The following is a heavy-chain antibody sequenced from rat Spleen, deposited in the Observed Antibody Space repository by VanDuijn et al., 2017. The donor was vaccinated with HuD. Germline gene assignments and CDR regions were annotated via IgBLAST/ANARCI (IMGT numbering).Heavy chain of an antibody. Sequence: QVQLKESGPGLVQPSQTLSLNCTVSGFSLNSNGVSWVRQPPGKGLEWIAAVSSGGDTSYNSALKSRLSISRDTSKNQVFLKMNSLRTDDTGSCYCIRENYGGSLDYWGQGVMVTVSS. CDR3: IRENYGGSLDY. V-gene: IGHV2S12*01. CDR1: GFSLNSNG. D-gene: IGHD1-11*01. CDR2: VSSGGDT. J-gene: IGHJ2*01.